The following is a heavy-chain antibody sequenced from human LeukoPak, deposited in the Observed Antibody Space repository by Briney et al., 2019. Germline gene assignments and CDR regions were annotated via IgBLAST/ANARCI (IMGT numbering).Heavy chain of an antibody. Sequence: AGGSLRLSCAASGFTFSSYGMHWVRQAPGKGLEWVAFIRYDGSNEYYADSVKGRFTISRDNSKNTLYLQMNSLRAEDTAVYYCATVGFDIWGQGTMVTVSS. CDR2: IRYDGSNE. V-gene: IGHV3-30*02. D-gene: IGHD1-26*01. CDR1: GFTFSSYG. J-gene: IGHJ3*02. CDR3: ATVGFDI.